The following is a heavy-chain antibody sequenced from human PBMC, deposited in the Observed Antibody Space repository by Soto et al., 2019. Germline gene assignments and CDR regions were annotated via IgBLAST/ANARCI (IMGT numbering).Heavy chain of an antibody. CDR1: GGTFSSYT. J-gene: IGHJ4*02. V-gene: IGHV1-69*02. D-gene: IGHD1-26*01. CDR3: ARAVEGAGYY. Sequence: QVQLVQSGAEVKKPGSSVKVSSVASGGTFSSYTISWVRQAPGQGLEWMGRIIPILGIANYAQKFQGRVTITADKSTSTAYMELRSLRSEDTAVYYCARAVEGAGYYWGQGTLVTVSS. CDR2: IIPILGIA.